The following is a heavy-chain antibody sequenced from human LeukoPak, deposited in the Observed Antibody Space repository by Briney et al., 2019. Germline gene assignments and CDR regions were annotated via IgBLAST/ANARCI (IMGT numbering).Heavy chain of an antibody. CDR2: IKQDGSEK. Sequence: GGSLRLSCAASGFTFSSYWMTWVRQAPGKGLECVATIKQDGSEKYYVDSVKGRFTISRDNAKNSLYLQMNSLRAEDTAVYYCAKVGDYGDYDPFDYWGQGTLVTVSS. V-gene: IGHV3-7*01. D-gene: IGHD4-17*01. J-gene: IGHJ4*02. CDR1: GFTFSSYW. CDR3: AKVGDYGDYDPFDY.